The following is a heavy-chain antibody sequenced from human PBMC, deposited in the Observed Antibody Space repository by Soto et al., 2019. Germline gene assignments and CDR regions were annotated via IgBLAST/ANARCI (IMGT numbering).Heavy chain of an antibody. CDR2: IGTAGDT. CDR1: GFTFSSYD. V-gene: IGHV3-13*01. Sequence: QLVESGGGLVQPGGSLRLTCVASGFTFSSYDMHWVRQATGKGLEWVSAIGTAGDTYYPGSVKGRFTISRENAKNSLYLQMNSLRAGDTAVYYCARGYSLYGMDVWGQGTTVTVSS. D-gene: IGHD5-18*01. CDR3: ARGYSLYGMDV. J-gene: IGHJ6*02.